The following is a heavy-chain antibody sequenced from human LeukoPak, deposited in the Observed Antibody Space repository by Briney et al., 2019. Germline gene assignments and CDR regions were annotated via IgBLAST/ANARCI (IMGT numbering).Heavy chain of an antibody. V-gene: IGHV4-34*01. J-gene: IGHJ4*02. D-gene: IGHD6-13*01. CDR3: ARVRTGIAAAGPFDY. CDR1: GGPFSDYS. CDR2: INLSGTT. Sequence: SETLSLTCTVYGGPFSDYSWSWIRQSPGKGLEWIGNINLSGTTNYNPSLKSRFRISLDTPKKQFSLTVKPVITADTAVYYCARVRTGIAAAGPFDYWGQGTLVTVSS.